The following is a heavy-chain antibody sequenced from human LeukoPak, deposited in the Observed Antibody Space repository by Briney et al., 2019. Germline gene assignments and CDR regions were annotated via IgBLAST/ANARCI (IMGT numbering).Heavy chain of an antibody. CDR1: PDSISNSRYH. Sequence: PSETLSLTCTVSPDSISNSRYHWAWIRQPPGKRLEWIGNIYYSGSTYYNPSLKSRVTISVDRSKNQFSLKVSSVTAADTAVYYCARHEGRQEINYWGQGTLVTVSS. D-gene: IGHD5-24*01. CDR2: IYYSGST. J-gene: IGHJ4*02. V-gene: IGHV4-39*01. CDR3: ARHEGRQEINY.